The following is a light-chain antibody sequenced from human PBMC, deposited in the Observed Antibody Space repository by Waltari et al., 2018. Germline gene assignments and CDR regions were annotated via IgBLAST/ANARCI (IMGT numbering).Light chain of an antibody. Sequence: DIVMTQSPESLAVSLGERATINCKSSQSLLYSSDNKNYLAWYQQKPGQPPEMLINWASTRESGVPDRFSGSGSGTDFTLTISSLQAEDVSVYYCQQYFSSPSFGQGTRLEIK. CDR1: QSLLYSSDNKNY. CDR2: WAS. CDR3: QQYFSSPS. V-gene: IGKV4-1*01. J-gene: IGKJ5*01.